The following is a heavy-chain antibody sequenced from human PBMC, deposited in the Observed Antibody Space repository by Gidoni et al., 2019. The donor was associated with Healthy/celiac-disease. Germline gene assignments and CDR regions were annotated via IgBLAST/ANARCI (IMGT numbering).Heavy chain of an antibody. V-gene: IGHV3-48*02. CDR2: ISSSSSTI. D-gene: IGHD4-17*01. CDR3: ATVPSN. Sequence: QAPGKGLEWVSYISSSSSTIYYADSVKGRFTISRDNAKNSLYLQMNSLRDEDTAVYYCATVPSNWGQGTLVTVSS. J-gene: IGHJ4*02.